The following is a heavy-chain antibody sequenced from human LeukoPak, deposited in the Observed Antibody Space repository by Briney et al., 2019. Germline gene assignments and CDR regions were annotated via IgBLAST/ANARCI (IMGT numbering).Heavy chain of an antibody. Sequence: SETLSLTCTVSGGSISSYYWNWIRQPPGKGLEWIGYIYYGGTTNYNPSLKSRVSMSVDTSKNQFSLRLSSVTAADTAVYYCAREGSRDFWSGPVYYFDYWGQGTLVTVSS. CDR1: GGSISSYY. J-gene: IGHJ4*02. V-gene: IGHV4-59*01. CDR3: AREGSRDFWSGPVYYFDY. D-gene: IGHD3-3*01. CDR2: IYYGGTT.